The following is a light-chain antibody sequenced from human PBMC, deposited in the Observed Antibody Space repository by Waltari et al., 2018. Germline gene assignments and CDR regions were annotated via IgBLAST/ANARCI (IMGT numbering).Light chain of an antibody. CDR2: GKN. V-gene: IGLV3-19*01. CDR1: SLRSYY. Sequence: SSELTQDPAVSVALGQTVRITCQGDSLRSYYASWYQQKPGQAPVLVIYGKNNRPSGIPDRCSGSGSGNTASLTITGAQAEDEADYYCNSRDSSGNHIVFGTGTKVTVL. J-gene: IGLJ1*01. CDR3: NSRDSSGNHIV.